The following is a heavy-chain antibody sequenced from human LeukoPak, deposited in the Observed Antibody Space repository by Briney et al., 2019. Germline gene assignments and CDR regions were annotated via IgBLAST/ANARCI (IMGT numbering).Heavy chain of an antibody. Sequence: PGGSLRLSCAASGFTFSSYAMSWVRQAPGKGLEWVSAISGGGIGIYYADSLKGRFTISRDNSKNTVFLQMNSLRVEDTAVYYCARELSQIVWGGLDYGGQGTLVSVSS. J-gene: IGHJ4*02. CDR1: GFTFSSYA. D-gene: IGHD2-21*01. CDR2: ISGGGIGI. CDR3: ARELSQIVWGGLDY. V-gene: IGHV3-23*01.